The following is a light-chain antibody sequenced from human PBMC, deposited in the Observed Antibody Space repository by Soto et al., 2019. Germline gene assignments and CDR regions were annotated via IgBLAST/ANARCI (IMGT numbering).Light chain of an antibody. J-gene: IGKJ1*01. CDR2: KAS. V-gene: IGKV1-5*03. Sequence: DIQMTQSPSTLSASVGDRVTITCRASQSISSWLAWYQQKPGKAPSLLLYKASSLESGVPSRFSGSGSGTDFTLTISSLQPDDFATYYCQQYHSYSWTCGQGTKVEIK. CDR1: QSISSW. CDR3: QQYHSYSWT.